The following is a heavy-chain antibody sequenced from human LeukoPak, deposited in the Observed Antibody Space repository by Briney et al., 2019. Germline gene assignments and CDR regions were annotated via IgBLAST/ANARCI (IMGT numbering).Heavy chain of an antibody. J-gene: IGHJ5*02. CDR3: ARGRGGTYYWYDP. CDR1: GGSINSDSYQ. CDR2: SYTSGST. Sequence: PSQTLSLTCTVSGGSINSDSYQWSWIRQPAGKGMEWIGCSYTSGSTNYNPSLKNRATISVDTSKNQFSLKLTSVTAADTAVYYCARGRGGTYYWYDPWGQGTLVTVSS. D-gene: IGHD1-26*01. V-gene: IGHV4-61*02.